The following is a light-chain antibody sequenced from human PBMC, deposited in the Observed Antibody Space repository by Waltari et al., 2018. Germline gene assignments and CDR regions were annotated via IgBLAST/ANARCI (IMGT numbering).Light chain of an antibody. Sequence: ETVMTQSPTTLSVSPGEGVTLSCRASQSVGTNLAWHQHKPGQAPRLLIYGASTRAAGIPVRFSGSGSGTEFTLTISGLQSEDFAVYYCHQYNNWPPFTFGHGTKVDI. CDR2: GAS. J-gene: IGKJ3*01. CDR3: HQYNNWPPFT. CDR1: QSVGTN. V-gene: IGKV3-15*01.